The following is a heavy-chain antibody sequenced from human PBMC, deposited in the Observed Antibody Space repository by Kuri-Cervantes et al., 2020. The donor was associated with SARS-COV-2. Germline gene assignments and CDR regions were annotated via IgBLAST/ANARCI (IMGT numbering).Heavy chain of an antibody. V-gene: IGHV4-38-2*01. CDR2: IYHSGST. D-gene: IGHD5-12*01. J-gene: IGHJ4*02. CDR3: ARVSIVATDY. Sequence: SQTLSLTCAVSGYSISSGYYWGWIRQPPGKGLEWIGSIYHSGSTYYNPSLKSRVTISVDTSKNQFYLKLSSVTAADTAVYYCARVSIVATDYWGQGTLVTVSS. CDR1: GYSISSGYY.